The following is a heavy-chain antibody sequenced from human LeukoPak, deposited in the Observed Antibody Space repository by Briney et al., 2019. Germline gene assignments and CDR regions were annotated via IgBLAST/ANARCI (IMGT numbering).Heavy chain of an antibody. D-gene: IGHD6-13*01. CDR2: INSDGSSI. V-gene: IGHV3-74*01. J-gene: IGHJ4*02. CDR3: AREGSSSLGGAVIDY. CDR1: GLTVTNAW. Sequence: GGSLRLSCSASGLTVTNAWMHWVRQAPGKGLVWVSRINSDGSSISYADSVKGRFTISRDNAKNTLYLQMNSLRAEDTAVYYCAREGSSSLGGAVIDYWGQGTLVTVSS.